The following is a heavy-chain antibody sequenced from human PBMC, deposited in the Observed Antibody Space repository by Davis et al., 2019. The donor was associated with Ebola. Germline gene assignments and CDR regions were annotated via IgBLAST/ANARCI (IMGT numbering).Heavy chain of an antibody. CDR3: AKERGVYGDYGGVDY. V-gene: IGHV3-23*01. Sequence: PGGSLRLSCAASGFTFSSHAMSWVRQAPGKGLEWVSAISGSGGSTYYADSVKGRFTISRDNSKSTLYLQMNSLRVEDTAVYYCAKERGVYGDYGGVDYWGQGTLVTVSS. CDR1: GFTFSSHA. CDR2: ISGSGGST. D-gene: IGHD4-17*01. J-gene: IGHJ4*02.